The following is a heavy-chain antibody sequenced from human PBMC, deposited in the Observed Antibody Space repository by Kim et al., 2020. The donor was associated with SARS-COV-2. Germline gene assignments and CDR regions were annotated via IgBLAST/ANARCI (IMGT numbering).Heavy chain of an antibody. J-gene: IGHJ6*02. CDR3: ARLGGYGYYYYYGMDV. V-gene: IGHV1-18*04. CDR1: GYTFTSYG. D-gene: IGHD5-12*01. Sequence: ASVKVSCKASGYTFTSYGISWVRQAPGQGLEWMGWISAYNGNTNYAQKLQGRVTMTTDTSTSTAYMELRSLRSDDTAVYYCARLGGYGYYYYYGMDVWGQGTTVTVSS. CDR2: ISAYNGNT.